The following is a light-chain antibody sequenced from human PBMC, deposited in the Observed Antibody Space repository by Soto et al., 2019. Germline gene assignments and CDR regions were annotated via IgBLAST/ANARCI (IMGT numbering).Light chain of an antibody. Sequence: DIRVIQSPSSLSASVGDRVTITCRASLRISNYLNWYQQEPGKAPKLLIFGASTLQSGVPSRFSGSGSGTEFTRTISSLQPEDSATYYCQQSHSTPLTFGGGTKLEI. J-gene: IGKJ4*01. CDR2: GAS. V-gene: IGKV1-39*01. CDR1: LRISNY. CDR3: QQSHSTPLT.